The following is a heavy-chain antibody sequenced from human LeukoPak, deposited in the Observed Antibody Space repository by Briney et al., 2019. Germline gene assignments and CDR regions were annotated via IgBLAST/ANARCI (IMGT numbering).Heavy chain of an antibody. CDR2: TREDGSEK. D-gene: IGHD3-10*01. V-gene: IGHV3-7*01. Sequence: GGSLRLSCTASGFTFSTYWMSWVRQAPGKGLEWVANTREDGSEKYYVDSVKGRFTISRDNAKNSLYLQMNSLRAEDTAVYYCARELAGHYFGSGSSFDYWGQGTLVTVSS. CDR1: GFTFSTYW. CDR3: ARELAGHYFGSGSSFDY. J-gene: IGHJ4*02.